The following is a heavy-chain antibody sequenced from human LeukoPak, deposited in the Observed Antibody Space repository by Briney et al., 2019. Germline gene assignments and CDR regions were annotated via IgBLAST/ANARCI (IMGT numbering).Heavy chain of an antibody. CDR1: GGTFSSYA. CDR3: ARGQGLERRFVFDY. J-gene: IGHJ4*02. Sequence: GSSVKVSCKASGGTFSSYAISWVRQAPGQGLEWMGGIIPIFGTANYAQKFQGRVAITADESTSTAYMELSSLRSEDTAVYYCARGQGLERRFVFDYWGQGTLVTVSS. D-gene: IGHD1-1*01. CDR2: IIPIFGTA. V-gene: IGHV1-69*01.